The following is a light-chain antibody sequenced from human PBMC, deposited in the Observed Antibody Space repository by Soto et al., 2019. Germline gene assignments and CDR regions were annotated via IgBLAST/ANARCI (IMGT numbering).Light chain of an antibody. Sequence: DIHLTQSPSTLSASVGDRITITCRASQSISSWLAWYQQKPGKAPKLLIYTPSSLESGVPARFSGSGSGTAFTLIISSRQPDEFATYYCQQYKDYSWTFGQGTKVEIK. J-gene: IGKJ1*01. CDR2: TPS. V-gene: IGKV1-5*03. CDR1: QSISSW. CDR3: QQYKDYSWT.